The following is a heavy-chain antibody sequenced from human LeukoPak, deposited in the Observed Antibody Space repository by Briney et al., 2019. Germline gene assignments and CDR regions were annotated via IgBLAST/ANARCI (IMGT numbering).Heavy chain of an antibody. CDR1: GFTFSSYS. Sequence: PGGSLRLSCAASGFTFSSYSMNWVRQAPGKGLEWVSGLNWNAASTDYADSVKDRCTISRDNAKNLLYLQINSLRVEDTAVYYCARGRGSGWRYLDYWGQGTLVIVSS. D-gene: IGHD6-19*01. V-gene: IGHV3-20*04. CDR2: LNWNAAST. J-gene: IGHJ4*02. CDR3: ARGRGSGWRYLDY.